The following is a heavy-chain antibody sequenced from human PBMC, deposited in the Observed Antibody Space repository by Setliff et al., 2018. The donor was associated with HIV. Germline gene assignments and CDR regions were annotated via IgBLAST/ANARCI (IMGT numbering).Heavy chain of an antibody. CDR3: ARDPTIPSPDYFDH. V-gene: IGHV3-30*03. J-gene: IGHJ4*02. Sequence: PGGSLRLSCAASGFPFNSYGMHWVRQAPGKGLEWVAVTSFDEGIKYYRDSVKGRFTISRDNSKNTVYLQMNSLKTEDTAIYYCARDPTIPSPDYFDHWGQGTLVTVSS. CDR2: TSFDEGIK. D-gene: IGHD4-4*01. CDR1: GFPFNSYG.